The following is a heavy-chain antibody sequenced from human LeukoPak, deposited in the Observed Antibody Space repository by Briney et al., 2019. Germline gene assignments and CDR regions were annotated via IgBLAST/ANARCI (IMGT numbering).Heavy chain of an antibody. CDR2: ISYDGKIK. Sequence: GGSLRLSCVASGFTFSNHWLTWVRQAPGKGLEWVAVISYDGKIKVYADSVKGRFTISRDIARNMLYLEMNSLRTEDTAVYYCARDPQRGAPDYDSWGQGTLVTVSS. J-gene: IGHJ4*02. V-gene: IGHV3-30*03. CDR3: ARDPQRGAPDYDS. D-gene: IGHD6-25*01. CDR1: GFTFSNHW.